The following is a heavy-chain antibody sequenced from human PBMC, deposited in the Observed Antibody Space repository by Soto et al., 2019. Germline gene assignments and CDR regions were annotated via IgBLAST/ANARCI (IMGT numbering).Heavy chain of an antibody. J-gene: IGHJ6*03. CDR1: GGSFSGYY. D-gene: IGHD4-17*01. V-gene: IGHV4-34*01. CDR3: ARVVTVTTYYYYYMDV. CDR2: INHSGST. Sequence: SETLSLTCAVYGGSFSGYYWSWIRQPPGKGLEWIGEINHSGSTNYNPSLKSRVTISVDTSKNQFSLKLSSVTAADTVVYYGARVVTVTTYYYYYMDVWGKGTTVTVSS.